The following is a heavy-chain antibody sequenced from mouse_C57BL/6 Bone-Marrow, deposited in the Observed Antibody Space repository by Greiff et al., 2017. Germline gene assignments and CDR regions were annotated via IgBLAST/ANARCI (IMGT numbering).Heavy chain of an antibody. Sequence: VQLQQSGAELVRPGASVKLSCKASGYTFTDYSINWVKQRPGQGLEWIARIYPGSGNTYYNEKFKGKATLTAEKSSSTAYMQLSSLTSEDSAVYFCARGGVYYGYEDGYFDVWGTGTTVTVAS. CDR2: IYPGSGNT. CDR3: ARGGVYYGYEDGYFDV. CDR1: GYTFTDYS. V-gene: IGHV1-76*01. D-gene: IGHD2-2*01. J-gene: IGHJ1*03.